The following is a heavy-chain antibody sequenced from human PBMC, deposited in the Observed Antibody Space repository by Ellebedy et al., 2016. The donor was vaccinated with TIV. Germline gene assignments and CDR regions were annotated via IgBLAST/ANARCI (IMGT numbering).Heavy chain of an antibody. CDR2: IHPSDSYT. Sequence: PGGSLRLSCKDSGNSLSSYWSSWVRQMPGKGLEWMGRIHPSDSYTNYNPSFQGHVTISADKSISPAYLQWSSLKASDNARYYCAKGTSPWGQGTLVTVSS. CDR1: GNSLSSYW. D-gene: IGHD1-7*01. CDR3: AKGTSP. J-gene: IGHJ5*02. V-gene: IGHV5-10-1*01.